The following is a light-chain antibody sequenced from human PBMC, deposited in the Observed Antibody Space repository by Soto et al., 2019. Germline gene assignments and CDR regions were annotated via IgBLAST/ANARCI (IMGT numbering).Light chain of an antibody. V-gene: IGLV2-14*01. Sequence: SALTPPSSVSGSPGQSVAISCTGTRSDVGAYNYVSWYQQHPGKAPKLMISEVTNRPSGVSDRFSGSQSGNTASLTISGLQAEDEADYYCSSFTSRFTFVFGTGTKVTV. CDR3: SSFTSRFTFV. CDR1: RSDVGAYNY. J-gene: IGLJ1*01. CDR2: EVT.